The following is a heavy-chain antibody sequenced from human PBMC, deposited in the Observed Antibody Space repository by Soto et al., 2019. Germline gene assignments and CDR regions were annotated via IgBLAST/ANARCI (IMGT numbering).Heavy chain of an antibody. CDR2: ISGSGGST. CDR1: GFTFSSYA. V-gene: IGHV3-23*01. D-gene: IGHD3-22*01. Sequence: GSLRLSCAASGFTFSSYAMSWVRQAPGKGLEWVSAISGSGGSTYYADSVKGRFTISRDNSKNTLYLQMNSLRAEDTAVYYCAKCDSDYYDSSGYYPFCYFDYWGQGTLVTVSS. CDR3: AKCDSDYYDSSGYYPFCYFDY. J-gene: IGHJ4*02.